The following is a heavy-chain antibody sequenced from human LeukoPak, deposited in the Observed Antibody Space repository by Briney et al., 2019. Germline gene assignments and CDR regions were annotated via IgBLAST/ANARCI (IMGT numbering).Heavy chain of an antibody. CDR1: GFTFSSYS. J-gene: IGHJ5*02. D-gene: IGHD4-17*01. V-gene: IGHV4-34*01. Sequence: GSPRLSCAASGFTFSSYSMNWIRQPPGKGLEWIGEINHSGSTNYNPSLKSRVTISVDTSKNQFSLKLSSVTAADTAVYYCARRRLAVTRYNWFDPWGQGTLVTVSS. CDR3: ARRRLAVTRYNWFDP. CDR2: INHSGST.